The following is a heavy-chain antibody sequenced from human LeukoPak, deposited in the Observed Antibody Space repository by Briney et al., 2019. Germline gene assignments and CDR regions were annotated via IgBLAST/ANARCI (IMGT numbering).Heavy chain of an antibody. Sequence: SGTLSLTCAVSGGSISSSNWWSWVRQPPGKGLEWIGEINHSGSTNYNPSLKSRVTISVDTSKNQFSLKLSSVTAADTAVYYCARGPHPGWHGYGMDVWGQGTTVTVSS. CDR1: GGSISSSNW. J-gene: IGHJ6*02. V-gene: IGHV4-4*02. CDR3: ARGPHPGWHGYGMDV. D-gene: IGHD2-15*01. CDR2: INHSGST.